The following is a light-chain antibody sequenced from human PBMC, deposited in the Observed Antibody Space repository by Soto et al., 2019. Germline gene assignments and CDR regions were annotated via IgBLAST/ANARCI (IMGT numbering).Light chain of an antibody. V-gene: IGKV3-20*01. CDR3: QQYGSSPLT. Sequence: EIVLTQSPGTLSLSPGERATLSCRASQSVSSSFLAWYQQKPGQAPSLLIYGASSRATGIPDRFSGSGSGTDFTINISRLEPEDVEVYYCQQYGSSPLTFGGGTKVEIK. J-gene: IGKJ4*01. CDR1: QSVSSSF. CDR2: GAS.